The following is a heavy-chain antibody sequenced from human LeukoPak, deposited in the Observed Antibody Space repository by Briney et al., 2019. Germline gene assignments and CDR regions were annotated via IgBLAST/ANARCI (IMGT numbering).Heavy chain of an antibody. V-gene: IGHV3-23*01. Sequence: PGGSLRLSCVASGFTFSRHGMNWVRQAPGKGLEWVSGISHSGDIKYYVDSVKGRFTVSRDNSKNTLYLQINSLRDEDTAVYYCAKDDAWLQYNDWGQGTLVTVSS. CDR3: AKDDAWLQYND. CDR1: GFTFSRHG. D-gene: IGHD5-24*01. J-gene: IGHJ4*02. CDR2: ISHSGDIK.